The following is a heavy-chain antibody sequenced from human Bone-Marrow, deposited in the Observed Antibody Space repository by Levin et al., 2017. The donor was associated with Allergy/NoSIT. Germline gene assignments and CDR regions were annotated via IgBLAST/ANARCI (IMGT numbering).Heavy chain of an antibody. J-gene: IGHJ4*02. V-gene: IGHV4-34*01. CDR2: IHHSRST. D-gene: IGHD3-10*01. CDR3: ASRVLSMGSPGNYFGYFDY. CDR1: GGAIDNYLRNYY. Sequence: SETLSLTCAVYGGAIDNYLRNYYWSWIRQSPGKGPEWLGEIHHSRSTKYNPSLNSRLTVSVDVSINQFSLRLKSVTAADTAVYYCASRVLSMGSPGNYFGYFDYWSQGTLVTVSS.